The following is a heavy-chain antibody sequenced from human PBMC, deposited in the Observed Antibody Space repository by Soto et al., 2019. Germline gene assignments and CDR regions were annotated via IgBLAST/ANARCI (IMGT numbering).Heavy chain of an antibody. CDR2: ISWNSGSI. V-gene: IGHV3-9*01. D-gene: IGHD3-16*01. CDR1: GFTFDDYA. J-gene: IGHJ3*02. CDR3: AKDFIWGVRGSAFDI. Sequence: EVQLVESGGGLVQPGRSLRLSCAASGFTFDDYAMHWVRQAPGKGLEWVSGISWNSGSIGYADSVKGRFTISRDNAKNSLYLQMNSLRSEDTALYYCAKDFIWGVRGSAFDIWGQGTMVTVSS.